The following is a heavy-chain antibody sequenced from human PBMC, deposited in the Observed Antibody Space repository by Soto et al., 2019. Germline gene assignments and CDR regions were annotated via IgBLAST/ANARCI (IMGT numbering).Heavy chain of an antibody. D-gene: IGHD3-22*01. CDR3: ARVTMIDPGSSFDI. CDR1: GGSISSGDYY. Sequence: QVQLQESGPGLVKPSQTLSLTCTVSGGSISSGDYYWSWIHQPPGKGLEWIGFIYYSGSTYYNPSPKRPVTRAVDTSKNQLSLKLSSVTAADTAVYYCARVTMIDPGSSFDIWGQGTMVTVSS. CDR2: IYYSGST. V-gene: IGHV4-30-4*01. J-gene: IGHJ3*02.